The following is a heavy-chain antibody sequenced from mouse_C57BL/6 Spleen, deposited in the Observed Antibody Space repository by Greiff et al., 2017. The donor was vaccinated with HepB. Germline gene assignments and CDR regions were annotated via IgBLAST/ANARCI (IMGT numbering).Heavy chain of an antibody. CDR1: GFTFSSYA. Sequence: DVHLVESGEGLVKPGGSLKLSCAASGFTFSSYAMSWVRQTPEKRLEWVAYISSGGDYIYYADTVKGRFTISRDNARNTLYLQMSSLKSEDTAMYYCTRDYVYYYAMDYWGQGTSVTVSS. V-gene: IGHV5-9-1*02. D-gene: IGHD2-4*01. J-gene: IGHJ4*01. CDR2: ISSGGDYI. CDR3: TRDYVYYYAMDY.